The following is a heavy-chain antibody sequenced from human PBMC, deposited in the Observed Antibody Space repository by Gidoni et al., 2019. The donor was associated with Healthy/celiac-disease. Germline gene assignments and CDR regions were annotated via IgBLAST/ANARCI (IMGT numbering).Heavy chain of an antibody. J-gene: IGHJ5*02. D-gene: IGHD2-2*01. CDR3: ARGDIVVVPAADWFDP. CDR2: INPNSGGT. Sequence: QVQLVQSGAEVKKPGASVKVSCKASGSTFTGYYMHWVRQAPGQGLEWMGWINPNSGGTNDAQKFKGWVTMTRDTSISTAYMELSRLRSDDTAVYYCARGDIVVVPAADWFDPWGQGTLVTVSS. V-gene: IGHV1-2*04. CDR1: GSTFTGYY.